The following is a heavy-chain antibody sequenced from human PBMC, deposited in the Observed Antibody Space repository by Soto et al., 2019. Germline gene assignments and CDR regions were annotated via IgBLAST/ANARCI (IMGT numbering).Heavy chain of an antibody. V-gene: IGHV3-66*01. Sequence: GGSLRLSCAASGFIVSTIYMSWVRQAPGKGLEWVSTIYADGRTYYADSVKGRFTMSRDDVKNTLFLQMNSLRVEDTAVYYCARDPLWGTAMVLWYFDLWGRGTLVTVSS. CDR1: GFIVSTIY. D-gene: IGHD5-18*01. CDR3: ARDPLWGTAMVLWYFDL. J-gene: IGHJ2*01. CDR2: IYADGRT.